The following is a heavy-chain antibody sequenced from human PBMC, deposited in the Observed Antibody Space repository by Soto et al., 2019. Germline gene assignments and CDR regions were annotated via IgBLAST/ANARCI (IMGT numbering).Heavy chain of an antibody. CDR1: GFTFSNFY. J-gene: IGHJ6*02. D-gene: IGHD2-15*01. Sequence: QVQMVESGGVLVKPGGSLRLSCAASGFTFSNFYMSWISQAPGKGLEGVSYISGTSHDTNYADSVKGRFTISRDKANNSLHLHSHSLRAEDTALYYCARRGGTCDSAGCIYYDMDVVGQGTTVTVSS. CDR3: ARRGGTCDSAGCIYYDMDV. CDR2: ISGTSHDT. V-gene: IGHV3-11*05.